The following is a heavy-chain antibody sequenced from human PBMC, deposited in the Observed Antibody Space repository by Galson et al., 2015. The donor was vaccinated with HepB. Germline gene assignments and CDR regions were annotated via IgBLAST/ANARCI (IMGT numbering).Heavy chain of an antibody. Sequence: SLRLSCAASGFTLSSYSMNWFRQAPGKGLEWVSYISSSSSDIYYADSVKGRFTISRDNAKNSLYLQMNSLRDEDTAVYYCATAPPYYYDSGGYSSDPWYFDDWGQGTLVTVSS. J-gene: IGHJ4*02. CDR2: ISSSSSDI. CDR1: GFTLSSYS. V-gene: IGHV3-48*02. D-gene: IGHD3-22*01. CDR3: ATAPPYYYDSGGYSSDPWYFDD.